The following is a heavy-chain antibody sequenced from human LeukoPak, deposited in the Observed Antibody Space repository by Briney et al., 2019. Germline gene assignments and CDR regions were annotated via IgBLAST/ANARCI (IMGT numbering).Heavy chain of an antibody. CDR2: MNPNSGNT. V-gene: IGHV1-8*02. D-gene: IGHD6-6*01. CDR1: GYTFTSYD. Sequence: ASVKVSCKASGYTFTSYDINWVRQATGQGLEWMGWMNPNSGNTGYAQKFQGRVTITADTSTDTAYMELSSLRSEDTAVYYCATSLWQLVFYFDYWGQGTLVTVSS. CDR3: ATSLWQLVFYFDY. J-gene: IGHJ4*02.